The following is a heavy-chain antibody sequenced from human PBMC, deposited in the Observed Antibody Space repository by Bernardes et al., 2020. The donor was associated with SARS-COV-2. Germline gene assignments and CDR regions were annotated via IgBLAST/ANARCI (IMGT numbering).Heavy chain of an antibody. CDR3: AKLAMVRGPIDTFDV. CDR1: GFSFRDFG. Sequence: SLSLSCAASGFSFRDFGMRWVRQAPGKGLGWVAVISYVGSTIQYADSVQGRFTISRDNSKNTLFLEMNSLRVEDTAVYYCAKLAMVRGPIDTFDVWGQGTMVTVSS. D-gene: IGHD3-10*01. J-gene: IGHJ3*01. V-gene: IGHV3-30*18. CDR2: ISYVGSTI.